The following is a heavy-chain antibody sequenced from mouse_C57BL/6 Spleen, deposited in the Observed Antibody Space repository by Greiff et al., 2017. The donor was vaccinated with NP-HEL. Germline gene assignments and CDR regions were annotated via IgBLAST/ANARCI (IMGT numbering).Heavy chain of an antibody. CDR3: TRKGYDYGSSYRSY. D-gene: IGHD1-1*01. V-gene: IGHV1-15*01. Sequence: LVESGAELVRPGASVTLSCKASGYTFTDYEMHWVKQTPVHGLEWIGAIDPETGGTAYNQKFKGKAILTADKSSSTAYMELRSLTSEDSAVYYCTRKGYDYGSSYRSYWGQGTLVTVSA. CDR2: IDPETGGT. CDR1: GYTFTDYE. J-gene: IGHJ3*01.